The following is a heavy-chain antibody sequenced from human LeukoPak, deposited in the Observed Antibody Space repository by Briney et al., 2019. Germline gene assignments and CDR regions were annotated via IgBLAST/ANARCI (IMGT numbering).Heavy chain of an antibody. CDR2: ISGTGGST. D-gene: IGHD4-17*01. V-gene: IGHV3-23*01. J-gene: IGHJ1*01. CDR3: AKEIYGDSTGGRFQH. CDR1: GFTFSSYA. Sequence: PGGSLRLSCAPSGFTFSSYAMSWVRQTPGKGLEWVSVISGTGGSTYYADSVKGRFTISRDNSKNTLYLQMNSLRAAETAVYYCAKEIYGDSTGGRFQHWGQGSPVTVSS.